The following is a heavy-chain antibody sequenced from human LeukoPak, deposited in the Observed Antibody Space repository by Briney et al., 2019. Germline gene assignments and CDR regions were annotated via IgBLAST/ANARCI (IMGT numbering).Heavy chain of an antibody. CDR3: AREITTFGVVIIPVYYFDY. D-gene: IGHD3-3*01. CDR1: GGSITSGSYY. CDR2: IYTSGST. V-gene: IGHV4-61*02. Sequence: SETLSLTCTVSGGSITSGSYYWSWIRQPAGKGLEWIGRIYTSGSTNYNPSLKSRLTISVDTSKNQFSLKLSSVTAADTAVYYCAREITTFGVVIIPVYYFDYWGQGTLVTVSS. J-gene: IGHJ4*02.